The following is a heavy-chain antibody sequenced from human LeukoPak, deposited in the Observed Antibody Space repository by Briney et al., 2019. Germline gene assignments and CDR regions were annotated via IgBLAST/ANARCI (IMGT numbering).Heavy chain of an antibody. Sequence: ASVKVSCKASGYTFTGYYMHWVRQAPGQGLEWMGWINPNSGGTNYAQKFQGRVTITADESTSTAYMELSSLRSEDTAVYYCASGNFNSYYFDYWGQGTLVTVSS. D-gene: IGHD1-1*01. CDR2: INPNSGGT. V-gene: IGHV1-2*02. CDR1: GYTFTGYY. J-gene: IGHJ4*02. CDR3: ASGNFNSYYFDY.